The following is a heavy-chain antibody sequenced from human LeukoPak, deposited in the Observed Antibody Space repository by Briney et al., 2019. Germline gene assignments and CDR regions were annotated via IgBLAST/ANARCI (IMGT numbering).Heavy chain of an antibody. V-gene: IGHV4-59*01. CDR2: IYYGGST. D-gene: IGHD5-24*01. Sequence: SETLSLTCTVSGGSISSYYWRWIRQPPGKGLEWIGYIYYGGSTNYNPSLKSRVTISVVTSKNQFSLKLSSVTAADTAVYYCARAQLDWFDPWGQGTLVTVSS. J-gene: IGHJ5*02. CDR3: ARAQLDWFDP. CDR1: GGSISSYY.